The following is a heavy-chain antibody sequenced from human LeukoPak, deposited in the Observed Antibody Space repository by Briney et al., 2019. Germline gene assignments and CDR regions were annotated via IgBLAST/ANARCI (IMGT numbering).Heavy chain of an antibody. V-gene: IGHV7-4-1*02. Sequence: ASVKVSCKASGYTFTSYGISWVRQAPGQGLEWMGWINTNTGNPTYAQGFTGRFVFSLDTSVSTAYLQISSLKAEDTAVYYCARERRAAGTVWFDPWGQGTLVTVSS. CDR2: INTNTGNP. D-gene: IGHD6-13*01. CDR1: GYTFTSYG. CDR3: ARERRAAGTVWFDP. J-gene: IGHJ5*02.